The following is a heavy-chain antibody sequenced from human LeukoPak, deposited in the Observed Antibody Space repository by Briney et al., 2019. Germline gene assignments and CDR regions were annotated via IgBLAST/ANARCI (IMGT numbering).Heavy chain of an antibody. CDR3: VRDIREVGAFLYFDC. D-gene: IGHD1-26*01. V-gene: IGHV3-7*03. CDR1: GFTFSSYW. Sequence: GGSLRLSCAASGFTFSSYWMSWVRQAPGKGLEWVANINQDGSDTYYVDSVKGRFTISRDNAKNSLYLQMNSLRAEDTAVYYCVRDIREVGAFLYFDCWGQGTLVTVSS. J-gene: IGHJ4*02. CDR2: INQDGSDT.